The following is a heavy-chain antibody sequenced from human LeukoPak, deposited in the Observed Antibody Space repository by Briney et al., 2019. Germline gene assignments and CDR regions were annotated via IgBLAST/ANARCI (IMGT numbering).Heavy chain of an antibody. D-gene: IGHD2-2*01. V-gene: IGHV1-2*02. Sequence: ASVKVSCKASGYTFTGYYMHWVRQAPGQGLEWMGWINPNSGGTNYAQKFQGRVTMTRDTYISTDYIELSRLRSDDTAVYYCASGYCSSTSCYGGFDPWGQGTLVTVSS. CDR1: GYTFTGYY. J-gene: IGHJ5*02. CDR3: ASGYCSSTSCYGGFDP. CDR2: INPNSGGT.